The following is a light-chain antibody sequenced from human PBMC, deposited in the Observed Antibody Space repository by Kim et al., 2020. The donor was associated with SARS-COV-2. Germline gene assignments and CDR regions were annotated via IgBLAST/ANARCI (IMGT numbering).Light chain of an antibody. Sequence: PGHSVSISLTGPTRDVVAYNYFSWYQQHPGKAPKRMIYEVSNRPSGVPDRFSGSKSGNTASLTVSGLQAEDEADYYCSSYAGSNVVFGGGTQLTVL. J-gene: IGLJ2*01. CDR1: TRDVVAYNY. V-gene: IGLV2-8*01. CDR3: SSYAGSNVV. CDR2: EVS.